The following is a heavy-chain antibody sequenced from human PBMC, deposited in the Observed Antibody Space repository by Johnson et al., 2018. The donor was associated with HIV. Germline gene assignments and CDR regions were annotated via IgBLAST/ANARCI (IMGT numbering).Heavy chain of an antibody. CDR1: GFNFTNYW. D-gene: IGHD2/OR15-2a*01. CDR2: IKQDGNKR. V-gene: IGHV3-7*01. Sequence: VQLVESGGGLAQPGGSLKVSCAASGFNFTNYWMSWVRQATGKGLEWVANIKQDGNKRYYVGSVRGRFTISRANAENLLTLQMNSLRSEDTAVYYCARPYSESIYAAFSLWGQGTMVTVSS. CDR3: ARPYSESIYAAFSL. J-gene: IGHJ3*01.